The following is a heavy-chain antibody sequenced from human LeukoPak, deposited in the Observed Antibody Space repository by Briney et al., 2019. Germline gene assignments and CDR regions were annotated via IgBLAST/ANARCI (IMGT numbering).Heavy chain of an antibody. J-gene: IGHJ3*02. CDR2: IYTSGST. V-gene: IGHV4-4*07. D-gene: IGHD2-2*01. CDR1: GGSISSYY. Sequence: SETLSLTCTASGGSISSYYWSWIRQPAGKGLEWIGRIYTSGSTNYNPSLKSRVTMSVDTSKNQFSLKLSSVTAADTAVYYCARDRRYCSSTSCYEGAFDIWGQGTMVTVSS. CDR3: ARDRRYCSSTSCYEGAFDI.